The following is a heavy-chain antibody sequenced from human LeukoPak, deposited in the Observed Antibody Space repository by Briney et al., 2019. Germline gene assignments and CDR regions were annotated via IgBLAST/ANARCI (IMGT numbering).Heavy chain of an antibody. CDR1: GGSISSYY. CDR2: IYYSGST. D-gene: IGHD4-23*01. J-gene: IGHJ6*02. Sequence: SETLSLTCAVSGGSISSYYWSWIRQPPGKGLEWIGYIYYSGSTNYNPSLKSRVTISVDTSKNQFSLKLSSVTAADTAVYYCARSLVRSYGMDVWGQGTTVTVS. CDR3: ARSLVRSYGMDV. V-gene: IGHV4-59*08.